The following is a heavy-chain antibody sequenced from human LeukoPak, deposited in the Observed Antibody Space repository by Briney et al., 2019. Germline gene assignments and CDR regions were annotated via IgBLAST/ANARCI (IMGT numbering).Heavy chain of an antibody. J-gene: IGHJ6*02. CDR1: GFTFSRYA. Sequence: PGRSLRLSCAASGFTFSRYALHWVRQAPGKGLEWVANIKQDGSEKYYVYSVKGRFTISRDNAKNSLYLQMNGLRAEDTAVYYCARSSTWLSYGMDVWGQGTTVTVSS. D-gene: IGHD6-19*01. CDR3: ARSSTWLSYGMDV. CDR2: IKQDGSEK. V-gene: IGHV3-7*01.